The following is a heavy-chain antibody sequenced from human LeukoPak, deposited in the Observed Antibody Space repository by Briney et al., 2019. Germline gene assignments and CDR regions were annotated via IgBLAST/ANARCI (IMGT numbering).Heavy chain of an antibody. CDR2: IYYSGST. Sequence: SETLSLTCTVSGGSISSSSYYWGWIRQPPGKGLEWIGSIYYSGSTYYNPSLKSRVTISVDTSKNQFSLKLSSVTAADTAVYYCARHPGNGVAAAVHDYWGQGTLVTVSS. CDR1: GGSISSSSYY. CDR3: ARHPGNGVAAAVHDY. V-gene: IGHV4-39*01. D-gene: IGHD6-13*01. J-gene: IGHJ4*02.